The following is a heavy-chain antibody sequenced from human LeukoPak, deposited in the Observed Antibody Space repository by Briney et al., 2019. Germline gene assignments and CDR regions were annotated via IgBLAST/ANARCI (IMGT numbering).Heavy chain of an antibody. Sequence: ASVKVSCKVSGYTLTELSMHWVRQAPGKGLEWMGGFDPEDGETIYAQKFQGRVTMTEDTSTDTAYMELSSLRSEDTAVYYCARDQYCTNGVCYLFGYWGQGTLVTVSS. CDR2: FDPEDGET. V-gene: IGHV1-24*01. D-gene: IGHD2-8*01. CDR3: ARDQYCTNGVCYLFGY. CDR1: GYTLTELS. J-gene: IGHJ4*02.